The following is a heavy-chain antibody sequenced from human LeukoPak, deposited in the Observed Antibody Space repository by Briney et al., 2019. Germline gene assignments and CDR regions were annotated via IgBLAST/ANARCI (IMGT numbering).Heavy chain of an antibody. J-gene: IGHJ4*02. CDR2: IIPIFGTA. V-gene: IGHV1-69*13. CDR1: GYTFTSYA. Sequence: SVKVSCKASGYTFTSYAISWVRQAPGQGLEWMGGIIPIFGTANYAQKFQGRVTITADESTSTAYMGLSSLRSEDTAVYYCASLSIAARRSNQNFDYWGQGTLVTVSS. CDR3: ASLSIAARRSNQNFDY. D-gene: IGHD6-6*01.